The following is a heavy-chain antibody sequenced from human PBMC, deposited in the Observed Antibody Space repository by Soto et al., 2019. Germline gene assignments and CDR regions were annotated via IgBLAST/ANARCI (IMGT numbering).Heavy chain of an antibody. D-gene: IGHD6-13*01. CDR1: GYTFTRHY. Sequence: QMQLVQSGAEVKKPGASGKVSCNASGYTFTRHYIHWVRQAPGQGLEWMGIINSSGGHTYYAQKFQGRVALISDPSTSTVYMELSSLRSEDTAVYYCARDLLAAGSDALDIWGQGTMVTVSS. J-gene: IGHJ3*02. CDR3: ARDLLAAGSDALDI. CDR2: INSSGGHT. V-gene: IGHV1-46*01.